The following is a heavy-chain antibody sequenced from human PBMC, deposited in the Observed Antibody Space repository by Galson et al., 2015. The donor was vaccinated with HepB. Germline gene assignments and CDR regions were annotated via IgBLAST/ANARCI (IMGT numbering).Heavy chain of an antibody. Sequence: SLRLSCAASGFTFSNHGIHWVRQAPGKGLEWVAVISSGGGTQYLADSVRGRVTLSRDNPKNTVYLQMNSLGAEDAAVYYCAKEIMVHAGDWYFDLWDRGTLVTVSS. V-gene: IGHV3-30*18. J-gene: IGHJ2*01. D-gene: IGHD2-8*01. CDR1: GFTFSNHG. CDR3: AKEIMVHAGDWYFDL. CDR2: ISSGGGTQ.